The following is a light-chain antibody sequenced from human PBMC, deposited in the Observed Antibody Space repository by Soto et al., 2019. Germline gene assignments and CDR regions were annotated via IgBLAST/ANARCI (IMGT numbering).Light chain of an antibody. V-gene: IGKV3-15*01. J-gene: IGKJ1*01. CDR2: GAS. Sequence: EIVMTQSPATLSVSPGERATLSCTASQSVNSNLAWYQQKPGQAPRLLIHGASTRATGIPARFSGSGSGTEFTLTISSLQSEDFAVYYCQQYNNWPWTFGQGTRWKSN. CDR3: QQYNNWPWT. CDR1: QSVNSN.